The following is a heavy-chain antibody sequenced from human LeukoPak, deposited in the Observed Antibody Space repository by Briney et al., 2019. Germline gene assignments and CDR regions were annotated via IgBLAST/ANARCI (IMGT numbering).Heavy chain of an antibody. J-gene: IGHJ4*02. D-gene: IGHD1-26*01. CDR3: ARGNPSGEFDY. CDR1: GYTFTSYY. V-gene: IGHV1-46*01. Sequence: ASVKVSCKAPGYTFTSYYMHWVRQAPGQGLEWMGIINPSGGSTSYAQKFQGRVTMTRDTSTSTVYMEVSSLRSEDTAVYYCARGNPSGEFDYWGQGSLVTVSS. CDR2: INPSGGST.